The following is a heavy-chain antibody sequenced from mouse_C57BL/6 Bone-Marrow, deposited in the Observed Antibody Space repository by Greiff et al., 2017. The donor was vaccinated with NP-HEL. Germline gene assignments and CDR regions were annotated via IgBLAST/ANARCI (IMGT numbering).Heavy chain of an antibody. Sequence: EVKLQESGAELVRPGASVKLSCTASGFNIKDDYMHWVKQRPEQGLEWIGWIDPENGDTEYASKFQGKATITADTASNTAYLQLSSLTSEDTAVYYCTKGFITTVVPFAYWGQGTLVTVSA. CDR2: IDPENGDT. CDR3: TKGFITTVVPFAY. V-gene: IGHV14-4*01. D-gene: IGHD1-1*01. CDR1: GFNIKDDY. J-gene: IGHJ3*01.